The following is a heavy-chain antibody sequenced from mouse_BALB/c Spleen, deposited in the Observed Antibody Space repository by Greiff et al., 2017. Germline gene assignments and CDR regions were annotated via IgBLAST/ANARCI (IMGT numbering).Heavy chain of an antibody. CDR2: ISSGGSYT. V-gene: IGHV5-6*01. D-gene: IGHD6-1*01. CDR1: GFTFSSYG. J-gene: IGHJ2*01. CDR3: ARSSFDY. Sequence: EVLLVESGGDLVKPGGSLKLSCAASGFTFSSYGMSWVRQTPDKRLEWVATISSGGSYTYYPDSVKGRFTISRDNARNILYLQMSSLRSEDTAMYYCARSSFDYWGQGTTLTVSS.